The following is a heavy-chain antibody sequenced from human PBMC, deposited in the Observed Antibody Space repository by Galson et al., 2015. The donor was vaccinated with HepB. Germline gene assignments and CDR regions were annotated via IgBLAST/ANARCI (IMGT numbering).Heavy chain of an antibody. J-gene: IGHJ5*02. CDR1: GGTFSSYA. D-gene: IGHD3-3*01. CDR3: ARDQLWRRFLVPSTLALNWFDP. Sequence: SVKVSCKASGGTFSSYAISWVRQAPGQGLEWMGGIIPIFGTANYAQKFQGRVTITADESTSTAYMELSSLRSEDTAVYYCARDQLWRRFLVPSTLALNWFDPWGQGTLVTVSS. V-gene: IGHV1-69*13. CDR2: IIPIFGTA.